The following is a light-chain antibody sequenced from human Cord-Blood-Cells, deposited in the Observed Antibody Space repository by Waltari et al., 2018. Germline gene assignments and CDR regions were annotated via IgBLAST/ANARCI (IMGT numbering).Light chain of an antibody. CDR2: DVS. V-gene: IGLV2-11*01. J-gene: IGLJ3*02. CDR1: SSYVGGYNY. CDR3: CSYAGSYTFGV. Sequence: QSALTQPRPVSGSPGQSVTISCTGTSSYVGGYNYVSWYQQHPGKAPKLMIYDVSKRPSGVPDRFSGSKSGNTASLTISGLQAEDEADYYCCSYAGSYTFGVFGGGTKLTVL.